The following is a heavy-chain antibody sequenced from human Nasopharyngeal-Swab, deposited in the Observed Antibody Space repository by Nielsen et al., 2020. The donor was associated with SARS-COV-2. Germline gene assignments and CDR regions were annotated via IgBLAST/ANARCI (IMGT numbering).Heavy chain of an antibody. CDR1: GFTFGDYA. CDR3: TRNDFWSGYYTDY. Sequence: GESLKISCTASGFTFGDYAMSWFRQAPGKGLEWVGFIRSKAYGGTTEYAASAKGRFTISRDDSKSIAYLQMNSLKTEDTAVYYCTRNDFWSGYYTDYWGQGTLVTVSS. CDR2: IRSKAYGGTT. D-gene: IGHD3-3*01. J-gene: IGHJ4*02. V-gene: IGHV3-49*03.